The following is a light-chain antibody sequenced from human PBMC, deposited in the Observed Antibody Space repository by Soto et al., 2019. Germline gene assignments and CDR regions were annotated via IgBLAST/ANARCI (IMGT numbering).Light chain of an antibody. Sequence: ESVLTQSPGTLPLSPEEQAALSCRACQSPSSSYLAWYQQKPGQAPRRLIYGASSRATGRPDRFSGSAAGTDFTLTVSSLEPEDLAVYYWQPSCSSSWTFGQGTKVDIK. CDR1: QSPSSSY. J-gene: IGKJ1*01. CDR3: QPSCSSSWT. V-gene: IGKV3-20*01. CDR2: GAS.